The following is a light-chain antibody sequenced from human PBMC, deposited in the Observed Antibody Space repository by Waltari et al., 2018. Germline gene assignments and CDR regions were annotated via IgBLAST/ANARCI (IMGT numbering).Light chain of an antibody. CDR1: SSDIGGYNY. Sequence: QSALTQPPSASGSPGQSITISCTGTSSDIGGYNYVSWYQQHPGKAPKLMTYDVTKRPSAVSDRFSGSRSGNTAYLTISGLQAEDEADYFCFSYTKSSAYVFGTGTKVTVL. CDR3: FSYTKSSAYV. CDR2: DVT. V-gene: IGLV2-14*03. J-gene: IGLJ1*01.